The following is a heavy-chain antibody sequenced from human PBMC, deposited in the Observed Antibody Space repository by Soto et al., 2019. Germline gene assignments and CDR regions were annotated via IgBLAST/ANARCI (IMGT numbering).Heavy chain of an antibody. CDR3: ARENNWNYPPSYYGMDV. J-gene: IGHJ6*02. Sequence: SVKTYCKASGGTFRSSTISWVRQAPGQGLEWMGRIIPILGIANYAQKFQGRVTITADKSTSTAYMELSSLRSEDTAVYYCARENNWNYPPSYYGMDVWGQGTTVTVSS. V-gene: IGHV1-69*04. CDR2: IIPILGIA. CDR1: GGTFRSST. D-gene: IGHD1-7*01.